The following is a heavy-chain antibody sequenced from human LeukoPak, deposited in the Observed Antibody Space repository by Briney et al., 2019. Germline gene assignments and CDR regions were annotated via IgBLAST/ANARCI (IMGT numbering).Heavy chain of an antibody. J-gene: IGHJ5*02. D-gene: IGHD2-2*01. CDR2: INHSGST. CDR1: GGSFSGYY. V-gene: IGHV4-34*01. Sequence: SETLSLTCAVYGGSFSGYYWSWIRQPPGKGLEWIGEINHSGSTNYNPSLKSRVTISVDTSKNQFSLKLSSVTAADTAVYYCARTPRIVVGVSGWFDPWGQGALVTVSS. CDR3: ARTPRIVVGVSGWFDP.